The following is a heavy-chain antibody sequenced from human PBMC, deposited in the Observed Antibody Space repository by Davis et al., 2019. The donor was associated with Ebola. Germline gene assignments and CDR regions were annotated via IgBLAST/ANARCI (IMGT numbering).Heavy chain of an antibody. V-gene: IGHV3-30*03. CDR1: GFTFRSYG. CDR3: AIGSYAFY. J-gene: IGHJ4*02. CDR2: ISYDGSNK. Sequence: GGSLRLSCAASGFTFRSYGMHWVRQAPGKGLEWVAVISYDGSNKYYADSVKGRFTISRDNSENTLYLQMNSLRAEDTAVYYCAIGSYAFYWGQGTLVTVSS. D-gene: IGHD2-2*01.